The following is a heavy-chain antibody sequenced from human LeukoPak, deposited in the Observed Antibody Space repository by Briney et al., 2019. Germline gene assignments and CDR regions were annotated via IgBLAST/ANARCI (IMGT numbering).Heavy chain of an antibody. Sequence: GGSLRLSCAASGFTFSSYWMSWVRQAPGKGLEWVANIKQDGSEKYFVDSVKGRFTISRDNAKNSLYLQMNSLRADDTALYYCARDLGVLRSGEQHPDNWLDSWGQGTLVTVSS. D-gene: IGHD1-1*01. CDR3: ARDLGVLRSGEQHPDNWLDS. CDR2: IKQDGSEK. CDR1: GFTFSSYW. V-gene: IGHV3-7*01. J-gene: IGHJ5*01.